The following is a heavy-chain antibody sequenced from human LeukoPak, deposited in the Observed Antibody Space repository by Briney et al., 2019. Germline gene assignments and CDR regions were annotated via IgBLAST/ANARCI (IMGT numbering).Heavy chain of an antibody. J-gene: IGHJ3*02. Sequence: GGSLRLSCVASGFSFSDYWMHWVRQAPGEGLVWVSRTNEYGSITDYADSVRGRFTISRDNAKNTLHLQMNSLRAEDTAVYYCARRGLVPAFDIWGQGTMVSVTS. CDR1: GFSFSDYW. D-gene: IGHD3-10*02. V-gene: IGHV3-74*01. CDR3: ARRGLVPAFDI. CDR2: TNEYGSIT.